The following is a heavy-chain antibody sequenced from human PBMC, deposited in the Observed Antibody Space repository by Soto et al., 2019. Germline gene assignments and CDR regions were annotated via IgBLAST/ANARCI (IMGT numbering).Heavy chain of an antibody. V-gene: IGHV3-23*01. D-gene: IGHD2-2*01. Sequence: EVKLLESGGGLVQPGGSLRLSCAASGYTFSRYAMSWVRQAPGKGLEWVSAISGSGGSTYYADSVKGRFTISRDNSKNTLYLQMNSLRAEDTAVYYCARYQLKGMDVWGQGTTVTVSS. J-gene: IGHJ6*02. CDR1: GYTFSRYA. CDR3: ARYQLKGMDV. CDR2: ISGSGGST.